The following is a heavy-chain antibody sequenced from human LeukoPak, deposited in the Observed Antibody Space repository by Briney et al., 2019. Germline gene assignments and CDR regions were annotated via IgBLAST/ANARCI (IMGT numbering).Heavy chain of an antibody. CDR1: GYTFTGYY. CDR3: ARESREVITGGDY. CDR2: INPNSGGT. D-gene: IGHD3-22*01. V-gene: IGHV1-2*02. J-gene: IGHJ4*02. Sequence: ASVKVSCKASGYTFTGYYMHWVRQAPGQGLEWMGWINPNSGGTNYAQKFQGRVTMPRDTSISTAYMELSRLRSDDTAVYYCARESREVITGGDYWGQGTLVTVSS.